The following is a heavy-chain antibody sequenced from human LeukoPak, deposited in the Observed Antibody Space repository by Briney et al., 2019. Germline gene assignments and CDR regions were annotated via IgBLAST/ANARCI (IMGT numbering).Heavy chain of an antibody. CDR3: ARDGTRDCGDHYFDY. J-gene: IGHJ4*02. CDR1: GFTFSSYG. Sequence: GGSLRLSCAASGFTFSSYGMHWVRQAPGKGLEWVAVIWYDGSNKYYADSVKGRFTISRDNSKNTLYLQMNSLRAEDTAVYYCARDGTRDCGDHYFDYWGQGTLVTVSS. D-gene: IGHD4-17*01. V-gene: IGHV3-33*01. CDR2: IWYDGSNK.